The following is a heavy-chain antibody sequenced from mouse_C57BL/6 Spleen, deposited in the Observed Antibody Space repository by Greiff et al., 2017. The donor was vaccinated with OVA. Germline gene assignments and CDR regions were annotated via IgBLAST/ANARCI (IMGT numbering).Heavy chain of an antibody. D-gene: IGHD2-4*01. J-gene: IGHJ1*03. CDR1: GYTFTSYW. CDR2: IHPNSGST. Sequence: VQLQQPGAELVKPGASVKLSCKASGYTFTSYWMHWVKQRPGQGLEWIGMIHPNSGSTNYNEKFKSKATLTVDKSSSTAYMQLSSLTSEDSAVYYCARYYDYWYFDVWGTGTTVTVSS. V-gene: IGHV1-64*01. CDR3: ARYYDYWYFDV.